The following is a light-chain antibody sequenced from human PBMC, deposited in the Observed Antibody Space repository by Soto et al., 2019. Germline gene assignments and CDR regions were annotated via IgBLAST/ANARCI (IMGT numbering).Light chain of an antibody. CDR2: AAS. Sequence: DIQMTQSPSSLSASVGDRVTITCRASQSIATFLNWYQQRPGQATRLLIYAASNLENGVPSTFRGSGSETLFTLTISSLRPEDFATYYCQQSYRTPVTFGQGTKLQIK. CDR1: QSIATF. CDR3: QQSYRTPVT. V-gene: IGKV1-39*01. J-gene: IGKJ2*01.